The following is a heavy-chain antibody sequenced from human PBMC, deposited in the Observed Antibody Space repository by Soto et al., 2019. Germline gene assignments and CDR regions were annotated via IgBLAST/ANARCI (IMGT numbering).Heavy chain of an antibody. Sequence: GFPVKRSCKASGGTLSGDAISWVRQAPGQGLEWMGGIIPIFGTANYAQKFQGRVTITADESTSTAYMELSSLRSEDTAVYYCARLEDTALDWGQGTLVTVSS. CDR3: ARLEDTALD. D-gene: IGHD5-18*01. CDR1: GGTLSGDA. CDR2: IIPIFGTA. V-gene: IGHV1-69*01. J-gene: IGHJ4*02.